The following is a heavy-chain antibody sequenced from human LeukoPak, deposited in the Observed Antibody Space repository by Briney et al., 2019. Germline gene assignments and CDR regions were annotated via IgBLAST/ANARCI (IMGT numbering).Heavy chain of an antibody. CDR1: GYTLTDYY. J-gene: IGHJ4*02. V-gene: IGHV1-2*02. Sequence: GASVKVSCTASGYTLTDYYMQWVRQAPGQGLEWMGWINPHSGATNYAQRFQGRVTMTRDTSVSTVYMELTRLRSDDTAVYYCAREVYSSGSTGYSAPLDYWGQGTLVTVSS. D-gene: IGHD3-22*01. CDR3: AREVYSSGSTGYSAPLDY. CDR2: INPHSGAT.